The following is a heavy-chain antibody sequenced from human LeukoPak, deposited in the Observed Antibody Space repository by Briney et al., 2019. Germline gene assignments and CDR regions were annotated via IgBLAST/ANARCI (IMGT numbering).Heavy chain of an antibody. Sequence: SETLSLTCTVSGGSISSYYWGWIRQPPGKGLEWIGSTYYSGSTYYNPSLKSRVTISVDTSKNHFSLKLSSVTAADTAVYYCARDGGGDGYYFDYWGQGALVTVSS. V-gene: IGHV4-39*07. D-gene: IGHD3-16*01. CDR3: ARDGGGDGYYFDY. CDR2: TYYSGST. J-gene: IGHJ4*02. CDR1: GGSISSYY.